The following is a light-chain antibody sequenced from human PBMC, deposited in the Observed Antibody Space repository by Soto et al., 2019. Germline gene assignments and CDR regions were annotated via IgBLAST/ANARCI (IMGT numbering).Light chain of an antibody. CDR2: GAS. CDR1: QSVGSAY. J-gene: IGKJ1*01. Sequence: EIVLTQSPGTLSLSPGERATLSCRASQSVGSAYLAWYQHKPGQAPRLLIYGASSRATAIPDRISGSGSGTDFTLTISRLEPEDFAVYYCQQYGSSRWTFGQGTKVEAK. V-gene: IGKV3-20*01. CDR3: QQYGSSRWT.